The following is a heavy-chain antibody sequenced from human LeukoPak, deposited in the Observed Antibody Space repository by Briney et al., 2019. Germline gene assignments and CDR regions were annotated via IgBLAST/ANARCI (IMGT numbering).Heavy chain of an antibody. D-gene: IGHD6-13*01. CDR2: INSDGSST. CDR3: ARVPYSSSWYISGGCFDY. J-gene: IGHJ4*02. V-gene: IGHV3-74*01. CDR1: GFTFSSYW. Sequence: GGSLRLSCAASGFTFSSYWMHWVRQAPGKGLVWVSRINSDGSSTSYADSVKGRFTISRDNAKNTLYLQMNSLRAEDTAVYYCARVPYSSSWYISGGCFDYWGQGTLVTVSS.